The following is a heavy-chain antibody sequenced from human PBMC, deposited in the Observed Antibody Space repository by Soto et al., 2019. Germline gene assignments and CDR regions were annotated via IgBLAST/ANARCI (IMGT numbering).Heavy chain of an antibody. CDR3: ARDNVRYCGGDCYSALIY. CDR2: IIPIFGTA. J-gene: IGHJ4*02. CDR1: GGTFSSYA. Sequence: QVQLVQSGAEVKKPGSSVKVSCKASGGTFSSYAISWVRQAPGQGLELMGGIIPIFGTANYAQKFQGRVTITADESTSTAYMELSSLRYEDTAVYYCARDNVRYCGGDCYSALIYWGQGPLVTVSS. D-gene: IGHD2-21*02. V-gene: IGHV1-69*01.